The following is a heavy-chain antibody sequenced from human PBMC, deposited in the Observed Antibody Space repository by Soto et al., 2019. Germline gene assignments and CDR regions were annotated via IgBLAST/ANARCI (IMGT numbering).Heavy chain of an antibody. CDR3: AREDTGSFDY. Sequence: QVQLVESGGGVVQPGRSLRLSCAASGFTFSSYAIHWVRQAPGKGLEWVAAILYDGSNKYYADSVKGRFTISRDNSKNTLYLQMNSLRAEDTALYYCAREDTGSFDYWGQGTLVTVSS. CDR2: ILYDGSNK. CDR1: GFTFSSYA. J-gene: IGHJ4*02. D-gene: IGHD2-8*02. V-gene: IGHV3-30-3*01.